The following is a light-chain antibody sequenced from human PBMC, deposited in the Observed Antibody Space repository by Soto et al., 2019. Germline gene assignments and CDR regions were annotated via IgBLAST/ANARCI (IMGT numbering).Light chain of an antibody. Sequence: QSVLTQPPSVSGSPGQSVTISCTGSSSDVGGYNSVSWYQLHPGKAPTLMIYDVNKRPSGVPDRFSGSKSGNTASLTISGLQAEDEADYYCCSYAGNYADVFGTGTKVTVL. CDR3: CSYAGNYADV. CDR2: DVN. CDR1: SSDVGGYNS. J-gene: IGLJ1*01. V-gene: IGLV2-11*01.